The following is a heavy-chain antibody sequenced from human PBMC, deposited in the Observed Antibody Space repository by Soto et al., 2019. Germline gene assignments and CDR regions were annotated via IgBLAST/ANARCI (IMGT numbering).Heavy chain of an antibody. Sequence: PGGSLRLSCAASGFTFSSYWMSWVRQAPGKGLEWVANIKQDGSEKYYVDSVKGRFTISRDNAKNSLYLRMNSLRAEDTAVYYCATGEYSSGWLGYYYYYGMDVWGQGTTVTVSS. D-gene: IGHD6-19*01. CDR3: ATGEYSSGWLGYYYYYGMDV. CDR1: GFTFSSYW. CDR2: IKQDGSEK. V-gene: IGHV3-7*01. J-gene: IGHJ6*02.